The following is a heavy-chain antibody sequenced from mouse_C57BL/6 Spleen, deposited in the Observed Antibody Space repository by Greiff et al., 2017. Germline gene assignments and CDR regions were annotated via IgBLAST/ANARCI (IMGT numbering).Heavy chain of an antibody. Sequence: VQLQQPGTELVKPGASVKLSCKASGYTFTSYWMHWVKQRPGQGLEWIGNINPSNGGTNYNEKFESKATLTVDKSSSTAYMQLSSLTSEDSAVYYCARSSPYDGYYFDYWGQGTTLTVSS. CDR3: ARSSPYDGYYFDY. CDR2: INPSNGGT. D-gene: IGHD2-3*01. V-gene: IGHV1-53*01. J-gene: IGHJ2*01. CDR1: GYTFTSYW.